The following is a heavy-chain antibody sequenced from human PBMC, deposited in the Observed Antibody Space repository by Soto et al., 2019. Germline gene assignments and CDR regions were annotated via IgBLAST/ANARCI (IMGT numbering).Heavy chain of an antibody. D-gene: IGHD3-10*01. V-gene: IGHV4-31*03. J-gene: IGHJ4*02. CDR3: AKDPGYYGSGSVEGDY. CDR2: IYYSGST. CDR1: GGSISSGGYY. Sequence: PSETLSLTCTVSGGSISSGGYYWSWIRQHPGKGLEWIGYIYYSGSTYYNPSLKSRVTISVDTSKNQFSLKLSSVTAADTAVYYCAKDPGYYGSGSVEGDYWGQGTLVTVSS.